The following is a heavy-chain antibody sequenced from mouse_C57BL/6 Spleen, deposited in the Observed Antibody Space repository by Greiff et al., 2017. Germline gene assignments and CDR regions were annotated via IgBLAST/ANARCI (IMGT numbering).Heavy chain of an antibody. D-gene: IGHD1-1*01. Sequence: QVQLQQPGAELVKPGASVKMSCKASGYTFTSYWITWVKQRPEQGLEWIGDIYPGSGSTNYNEKFKSKATLTVDTSSSTAYMQLSSLTSEDSAVYYCARYYGSRGAMDYWGQGTSVTVSS. V-gene: IGHV1-55*01. CDR3: ARYYGSRGAMDY. CDR1: GYTFTSYW. J-gene: IGHJ4*01. CDR2: IYPGSGST.